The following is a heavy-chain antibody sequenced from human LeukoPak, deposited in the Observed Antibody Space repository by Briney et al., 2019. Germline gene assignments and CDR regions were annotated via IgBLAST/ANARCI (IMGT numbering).Heavy chain of an antibody. CDR1: GFTFSSYG. Sequence: GGSLRLSCAASGFTFSSYGMHWVRQAPGKGLEWVAFIRYDGSNKYYADSVKGRFTISRDNSKNTLYLQMNSLRAEDTAVYYCAIIVVVPAAGDDAFDIWGQGTMVTVSS. D-gene: IGHD2-2*01. CDR3: AIIVVVPAAGDDAFDI. V-gene: IGHV3-30*02. J-gene: IGHJ3*02. CDR2: IRYDGSNK.